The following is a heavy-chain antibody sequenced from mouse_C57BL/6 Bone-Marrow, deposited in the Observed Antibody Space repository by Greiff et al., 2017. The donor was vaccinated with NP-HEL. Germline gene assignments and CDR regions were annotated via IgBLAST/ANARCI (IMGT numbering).Heavy chain of an antibody. CDR2: IYPGSGNT. CDR1: GFSFTDYY. V-gene: IGHV1-76*01. J-gene: IGHJ1*03. CDR3: TITTVVAPVLGV. Sequence: VHLVESGAELVRPGASVKLSCKASGFSFTDYYINWVQQRPGQGLEWLARIYPGSGNTYYNEKFTGKGTLTAEKSSSTAYKQLSRLTSEYSAVYFGTITTVVAPVLGVWGTGTTVTVSS. D-gene: IGHD1-1*01.